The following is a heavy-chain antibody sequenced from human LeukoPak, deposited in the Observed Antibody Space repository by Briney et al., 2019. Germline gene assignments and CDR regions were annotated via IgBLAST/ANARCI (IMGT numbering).Heavy chain of an antibody. Sequence: ASVKVSCKASGYTFTSYDINWVRQATGQGLEWMGWMNPNSGNTGYAQRFQGRVTMTRNTPISTACMELSSLRSEDTAVYYCATAYSNYYFDYWGQGTLVTVSS. V-gene: IGHV1-8*01. J-gene: IGHJ4*02. D-gene: IGHD4-11*01. CDR2: MNPNSGNT. CDR3: ATAYSNYYFDY. CDR1: GYTFTSYD.